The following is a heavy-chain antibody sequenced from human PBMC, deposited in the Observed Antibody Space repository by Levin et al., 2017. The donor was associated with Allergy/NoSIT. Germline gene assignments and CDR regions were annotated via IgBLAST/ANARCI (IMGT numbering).Heavy chain of an antibody. CDR3: ASHYGAGSVTWLDP. D-gene: IGHD3-10*01. CDR1: GFTVSNYG. Sequence: LTGGSLRLSCAASGFTVSNYGMTWVRQAPGKGLEWVSAISESGDKTFYADFVEGRFIISRDNSKNTLYLQMSNLGGDDTAIYYCASHYGAGSVTWLDPWGQGTLLTVSS. V-gene: IGHV3-23*01. J-gene: IGHJ5*02. CDR2: ISESGDKT.